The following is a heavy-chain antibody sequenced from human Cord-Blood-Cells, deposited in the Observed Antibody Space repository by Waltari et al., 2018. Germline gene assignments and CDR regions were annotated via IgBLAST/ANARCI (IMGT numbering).Heavy chain of an antibody. D-gene: IGHD6-13*01. CDR2: INHSERT. Sequence: QVQLQQWGAGLLKPSETLSLTCAVSGGSFSAYYWTWLRQPPRKGLEWIGEINHSERTNYNPSLKSRVTISVDTSKNQFSLKLCCVTAADTAVYYCARGDSSSWYNWFDPWGQGTLVTVSS. CDR3: ARGDSSSWYNWFDP. V-gene: IGHV4-34*01. CDR1: GGSFSAYY. J-gene: IGHJ5*02.